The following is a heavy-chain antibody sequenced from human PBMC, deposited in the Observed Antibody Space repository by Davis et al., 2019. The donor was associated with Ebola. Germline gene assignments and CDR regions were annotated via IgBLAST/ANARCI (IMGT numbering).Heavy chain of an antibody. Sequence: GESLKISCAASGFTFSGSAMHWVRQASGKGLEWVGRIRSKAKSYATAYAASVKGRFTISRDDSKNTAYLQMNSLKTEDTAVYHCTRGEYSGYDKRYYYYYGMDVWGQGTTVTVSS. CDR3: TRGEYSGYDKRYYYYYGMDV. J-gene: IGHJ6*02. CDR1: GFTFSGSA. V-gene: IGHV3-73*01. D-gene: IGHD5-12*01. CDR2: IRSKAKSYAT.